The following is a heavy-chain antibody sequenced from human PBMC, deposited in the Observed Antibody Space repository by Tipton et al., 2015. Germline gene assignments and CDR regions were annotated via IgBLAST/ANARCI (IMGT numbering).Heavy chain of an antibody. CDR1: GGSITSGAYY. CDR2: IYYSGST. CDR3: ARPRRDGYTSVYYFAY. J-gene: IGHJ4*02. D-gene: IGHD5-24*01. Sequence: TLSLTCTVSGGSITSGAYYWSWIRQHPGKGLEWIGYIYYSGSTYYNPSRKSRVTISVDTSKNQFSLKLSSVTAADTAIYYCARPRRDGYTSVYYFAYWGQGILVTVSS. V-gene: IGHV4-31*03.